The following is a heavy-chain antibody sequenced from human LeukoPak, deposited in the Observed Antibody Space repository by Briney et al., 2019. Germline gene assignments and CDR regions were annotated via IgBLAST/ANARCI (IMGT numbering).Heavy chain of an antibody. CDR2: ISWNSGSI. V-gene: IGHV3-9*01. CDR3: AKDMRTVAGMGGGYYFDY. Sequence: PGGSPRLSCAASGFTFDDYAMHWVRQAPGKGLEWVSGISWNSGSIGYADSVKGRFTISRDNAKNSLYLQMNSLRAEDTALYYCAKDMRTVAGMGGGYYFDYWGQGTLVTVSS. J-gene: IGHJ4*02. D-gene: IGHD6-19*01. CDR1: GFTFDDYA.